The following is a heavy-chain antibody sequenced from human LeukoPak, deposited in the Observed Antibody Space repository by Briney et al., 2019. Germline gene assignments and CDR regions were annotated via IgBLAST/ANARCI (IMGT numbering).Heavy chain of an antibody. CDR1: GGSFSGYY. CDR3: ARRWDSSGYQLYPAGY. Sequence: SETLSLTCAVYGGSFSGYYWSWIRQPPGKGLEWIGEINHSGSTNYNPSLKSRVTISVDTSKNQFSLKLSSVTAADTAVYYCARRWDSSGYQLYPAGYWGQGTLVTVSS. V-gene: IGHV4-34*01. CDR2: INHSGST. J-gene: IGHJ4*02. D-gene: IGHD3-22*01.